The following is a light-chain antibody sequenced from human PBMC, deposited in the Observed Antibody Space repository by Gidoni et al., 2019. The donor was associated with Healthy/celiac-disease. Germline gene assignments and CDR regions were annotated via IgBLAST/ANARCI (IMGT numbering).Light chain of an antibody. CDR3: QSYDSSLSAV. J-gene: IGLJ3*02. V-gene: IGLV1-40*01. Sequence: QPVLPQPPSVSGAPGPRVTIPCTGSSSNIGAGYDVPWYQQLPGTAPKLLIYGNSNRPSGVPDRFSGSKSGTSASLAITGLQAEDEADYYCQSYDSSLSAVFGGGTKLTVL. CDR1: SSNIGAGYD. CDR2: GNS.